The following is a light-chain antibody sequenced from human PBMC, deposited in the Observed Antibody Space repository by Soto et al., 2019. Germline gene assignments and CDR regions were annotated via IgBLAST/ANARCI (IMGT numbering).Light chain of an antibody. CDR1: HSFSSGY. Sequence: EIVLTQSPGTLSLSPGERATLSCRASHSFSSGYLAWYQQKPGQPPRLLIYGAFHRATGLPDRFSGSGSGTDFTLTISRLETADFAVYYCHCQDYGGSSVYTFGQGTKLEIK. CDR3: HCQDYGGSSVYT. CDR2: GAF. J-gene: IGKJ2*01. V-gene: IGKV3-20*01.